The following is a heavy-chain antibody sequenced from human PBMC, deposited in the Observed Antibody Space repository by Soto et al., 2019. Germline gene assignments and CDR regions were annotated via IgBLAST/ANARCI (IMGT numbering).Heavy chain of an antibody. CDR2: IIPIFGTA. J-gene: IGHJ6*02. Sequence: ASVKVSCKASGGTFSSYAISWVRQAPGQGLEWMGGIIPIFGTANYAQKFQGRVTITADESTSTAYMELSSLRSEDTAVYYCAGRRSYYNGGYYYYGMDVWGQGPTVTVSS. CDR3: AGRRSYYNGGYYYYGMDV. V-gene: IGHV1-69*13. D-gene: IGHD3-10*01. CDR1: GGTFSSYA.